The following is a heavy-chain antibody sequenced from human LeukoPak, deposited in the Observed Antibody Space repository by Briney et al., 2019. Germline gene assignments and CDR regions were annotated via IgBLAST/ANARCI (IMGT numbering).Heavy chain of an antibody. CDR2: ISSSSSYI. D-gene: IGHD3-22*01. CDR1: GFTFSSYS. CDR3: ARENTMIVVADAFDI. V-gene: IGHV3-21*01. Sequence: GGSLRLSCAASGFTFSSYSMNWVRQAPGKGLEWVSSISSSSSYIYYADSVKGRFTISRDNAKNSLYLQMNSLRAEDTAVYYCARENTMIVVADAFDIWGQGTMVTVSS. J-gene: IGHJ3*02.